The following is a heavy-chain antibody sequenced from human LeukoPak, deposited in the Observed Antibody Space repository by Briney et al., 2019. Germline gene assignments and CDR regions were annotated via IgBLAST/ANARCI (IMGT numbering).Heavy chain of an antibody. CDR1: GYTFTSNA. CDR3: ARGPRITIFGVVMANDAFDI. CDR2: INPKSGGT. V-gene: IGHV1-2*02. J-gene: IGHJ3*02. D-gene: IGHD3-3*01. Sequence: ASVKVSCKASGYTFTSNAMNWVRQAPGQGLEWMGWINPKSGGTVYAQKFQGRVTMTRDTSSSTAYMELSRLRFDDTVVYYCARGPRITIFGVVMANDAFDIWGQGTMVTVSS.